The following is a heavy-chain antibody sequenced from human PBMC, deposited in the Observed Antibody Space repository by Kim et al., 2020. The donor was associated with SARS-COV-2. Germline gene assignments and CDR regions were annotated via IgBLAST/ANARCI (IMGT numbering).Heavy chain of an antibody. D-gene: IGHD4-17*01. J-gene: IGHJ3*02. CDR1: GGSISSTSYY. Sequence: SETLSLTCSASGGSISSTSYYWGWIRQPPGKRLEWIGSIYYSGSADHNPSLKSRVSISVDTSKNQFSLKLSSVTAADTAVYYCASHFDYPNAFDIWGQGT. CDR2: IYYSGSA. CDR3: ASHFDYPNAFDI. V-gene: IGHV4-39*01.